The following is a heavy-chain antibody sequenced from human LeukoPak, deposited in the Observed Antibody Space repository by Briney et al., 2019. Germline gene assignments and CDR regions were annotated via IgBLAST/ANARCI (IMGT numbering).Heavy chain of an antibody. V-gene: IGHV3-74*01. Sequence: GGSLRLSCAGSGFTFSNYWVHWVRQAPGKGLVWASRINTDGSRTDYADSVRGRFTISRDNAKNTLSLQMNSLTAEDTAVYYCVRSMSGRNDFWGQGTLVTVSS. CDR1: GFTFSNYW. CDR3: VRSMSGRNDF. D-gene: IGHD3-3*01. J-gene: IGHJ4*02. CDR2: INTDGSRT.